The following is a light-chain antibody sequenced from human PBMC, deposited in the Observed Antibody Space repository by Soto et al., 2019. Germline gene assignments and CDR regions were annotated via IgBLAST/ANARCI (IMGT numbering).Light chain of an antibody. Sequence: QSALNQPASVSASPGQSITISCTGTSSDIGIYNFVSWYQQHPGKAPKLMIYEVNNRPSGVSNRFSGSKSGNTASLTISGLQAEDEAAYYCSSTRTGNNWVFGGGTKVTVL. CDR2: EVN. CDR3: SSTRTGNNWV. V-gene: IGLV2-14*01. J-gene: IGLJ3*02. CDR1: SSDIGIYNF.